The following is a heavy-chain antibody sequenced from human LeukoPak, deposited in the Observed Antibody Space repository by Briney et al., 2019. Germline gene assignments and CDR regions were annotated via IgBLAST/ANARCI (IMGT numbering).Heavy chain of an antibody. Sequence: GESLRLSCAASGFTFSSYWMSWVRQAPGKGLEWVANIKQDGSEKYYVDSVKGRFTISRDNAKNSLYLQMNSLRAEDTAVYYCARDLVGATPLYYYYGMDVWGQGTTVTVSS. D-gene: IGHD1-26*01. CDR2: IKQDGSEK. V-gene: IGHV3-7*01. J-gene: IGHJ6*02. CDR1: GFTFSSYW. CDR3: ARDLVGATPLYYYYGMDV.